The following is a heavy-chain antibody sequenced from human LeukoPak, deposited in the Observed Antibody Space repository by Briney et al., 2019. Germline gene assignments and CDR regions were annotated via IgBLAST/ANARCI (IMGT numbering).Heavy chain of an antibody. D-gene: IGHD6-19*01. J-gene: IGHJ5*02. CDR3: ARVGGLGSGWYGNWFDP. CDR1: GVSISSSSYY. CDR2: IYYSGST. Sequence: SETLSLTCTVSGVSISSSSYYWGWIRQPPGKGLEWFGSIYYSGSTYYNPSLKSRVTISVDKSKNQFSLQLSSVTATDAAVYYCARVGGLGSGWYGNWFDPWGQGTLVTVSS. V-gene: IGHV4-39*07.